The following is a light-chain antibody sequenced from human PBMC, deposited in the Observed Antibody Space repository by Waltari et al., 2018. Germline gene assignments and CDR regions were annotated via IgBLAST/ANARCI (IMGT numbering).Light chain of an antibody. V-gene: IGLV1-40*01. CDR1: GSNLRAGYD. CDR3: QSYDTSLSVV. CDR2: GTS. Sequence: QSVLTQPPSVSGAPGPTVAISCPGRGSNLRAGYDVHWYQQHPGKAPKLPIYGTSTRPPGVPDRFFGSQSGTSASLAITALQAEDEAEYYCQSYDTSLSVVFGGGTKLTVL. J-gene: IGLJ2*01.